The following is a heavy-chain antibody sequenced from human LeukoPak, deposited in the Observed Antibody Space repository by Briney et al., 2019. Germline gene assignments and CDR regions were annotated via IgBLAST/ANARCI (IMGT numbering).Heavy chain of an antibody. CDR3: AKDRGGCSSTSCYPKVSTF. Sequence: GGSLRLSCAASGFTFSSYGMHWVRQAPGKGLEWVAFIRYDGSNKYYADSVKGRFTISRDNSKNTMYLQMNSLRAEDTAVYYCAKDRGGCSSTSCYPKVSTFGGQGTVVTVSS. CDR1: GFTFSSYG. D-gene: IGHD2-2*01. J-gene: IGHJ4*02. CDR2: IRYDGSNK. V-gene: IGHV3-30*02.